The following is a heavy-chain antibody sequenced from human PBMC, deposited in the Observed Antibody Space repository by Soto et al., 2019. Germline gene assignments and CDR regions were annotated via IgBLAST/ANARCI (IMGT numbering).Heavy chain of an antibody. CDR3: AREGNWNVFDY. D-gene: IGHD1-1*01. Sequence: QVQLQESGPGLVKPSQTLSLTCTVSGGSISSGGYYWSWIRQHPGKGLEWIGYIYYSGNTYYNPSLKSRVTISVDTSKNQFSLKLSSVTAADTAVYDCAREGNWNVFDYWGQGTLVTVSS. J-gene: IGHJ4*02. CDR1: GGSISSGGYY. CDR2: IYYSGNT. V-gene: IGHV4-31*03.